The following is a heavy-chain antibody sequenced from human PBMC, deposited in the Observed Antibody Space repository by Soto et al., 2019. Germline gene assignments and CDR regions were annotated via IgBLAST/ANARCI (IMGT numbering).Heavy chain of an antibody. CDR3: AKGQGWSYYYDS. CDR2: IGGSGGT. Sequence: EVQLLESGGGLVQTGGSLRLSCAASGFTFSSYAMSWVRLAPGKGLEWCSSIGGSGGTYYADSVKGRFTISRDNSKNRLYLHLNSLRAEDTAMYYCAKGQGWSYYYDSWGQGTLVTVSS. J-gene: IGHJ4*02. CDR1: GFTFSSYA. V-gene: IGHV3-23*01. D-gene: IGHD2-15*01.